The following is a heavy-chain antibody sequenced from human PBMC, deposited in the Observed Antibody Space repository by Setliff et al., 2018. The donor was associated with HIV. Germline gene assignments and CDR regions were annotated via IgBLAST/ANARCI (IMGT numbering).Heavy chain of an antibody. D-gene: IGHD3-10*01. Sequence: PGGSLRLSCAASGFTFSDHYMDWVCQAPGKGLEWVGRSRNKANSYTTEYAASVKGRFTISRDDSKNSLYLQMNSLKTEDTAVYYCARGRLLWSGSYYYYYMDVWGKGTTVTVSS. CDR3: ARGRLLWSGSYYYYYMDV. V-gene: IGHV3-72*01. CDR2: SRNKANSYTT. J-gene: IGHJ6*03. CDR1: GFTFSDHY.